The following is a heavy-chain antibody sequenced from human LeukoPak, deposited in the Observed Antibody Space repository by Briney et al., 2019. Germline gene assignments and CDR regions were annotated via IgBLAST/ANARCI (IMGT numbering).Heavy chain of an antibody. Sequence: PSETLSLTCAVYGGSFSGYYGSWIRQPPGKGLEGIGEINHSGSTNYNPSLKSRVTISVDTSKKQFSLKLSSVTAAAPAVYYCARLTRYSSTLRYFDYWGQGPLVTVSS. J-gene: IGHJ4*02. CDR3: ARLTRYSSTLRYFDY. V-gene: IGHV4-34*01. CDR1: GGSFSGYY. D-gene: IGHD6-13*01. CDR2: INHSGST.